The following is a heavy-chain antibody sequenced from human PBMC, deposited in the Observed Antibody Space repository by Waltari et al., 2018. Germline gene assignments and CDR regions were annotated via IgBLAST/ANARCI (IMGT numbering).Heavy chain of an antibody. Sequence: QVQLQQWGAGLLKPSETLSLTCAVYGGSFSGYYWSWIRQPPGKGLEWIGEINHSGSTNYNPSLKSRVTISVDTSKNQFSLKLSSVTAADTAVYYCARGYVLRYFDWSHGRDYFDYWGQGTLVTVSS. CDR2: INHSGST. J-gene: IGHJ4*02. D-gene: IGHD3-9*01. CDR1: GGSFSGYY. CDR3: ARGYVLRYFDWSHGRDYFDY. V-gene: IGHV4-34*01.